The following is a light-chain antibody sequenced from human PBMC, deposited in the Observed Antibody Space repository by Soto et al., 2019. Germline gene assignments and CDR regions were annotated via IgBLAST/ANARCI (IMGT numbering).Light chain of an antibody. CDR3: CSYVGSRAVV. J-gene: IGLJ2*01. V-gene: IGLV2-23*01. CDR2: EGT. CDR1: STDLGSYNL. Sequence: QSVLTQPASVSGSPGQSITLSCTGTSTDLGSYNLVSWYQQHPGQAPKLVIYEGTKRPSGVSNRFSGSKSGTTASLTISGLQAEDEADYYCCSYVGSRAVVFGGGTKLTVL.